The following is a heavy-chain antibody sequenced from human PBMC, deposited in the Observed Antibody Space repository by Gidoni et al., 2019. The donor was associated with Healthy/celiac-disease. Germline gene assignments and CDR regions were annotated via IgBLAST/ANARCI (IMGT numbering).Heavy chain of an antibody. CDR1: GSTLSSYP. V-gene: IGHV3-23*01. CDR3: AKDRGGGGDSARYFDY. J-gene: IGHJ4*02. Sequence: EVLLLEPVGGLVQPGGPLRLSCAASGSTLSSYPMSWVRPAPGKGLGWVSAICGNGGSPCYADSVKGRFTISRDNSKNTLYLQMNSLRAEDTAVYYCAKDRGGGGDSARYFDYWGQGTLVTVSS. D-gene: IGHD2-21*01. CDR2: ICGNGGSP.